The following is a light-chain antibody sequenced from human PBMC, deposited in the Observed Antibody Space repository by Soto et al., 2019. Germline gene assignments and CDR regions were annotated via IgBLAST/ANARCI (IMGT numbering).Light chain of an antibody. V-gene: IGKV3-20*01. J-gene: IGKJ4*01. CDR2: GAS. CDR3: QQYGSSPLT. CDR1: QSVSDNY. Sequence: EIVLTQSPGTLSLSPGERATLSCRASQSVSDNYLAWYQQKPGQGPRLLIYGASSRATDIPDRFSGSGSGADFTLTISRLEPEDFAVYFCQQYGSSPLTFGGGTKVEIK.